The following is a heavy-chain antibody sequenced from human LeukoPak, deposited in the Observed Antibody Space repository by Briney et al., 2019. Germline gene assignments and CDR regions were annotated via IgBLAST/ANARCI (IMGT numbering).Heavy chain of an antibody. CDR3: ARHSSGWPG. V-gene: IGHV4-34*01. D-gene: IGHD6-19*01. CDR1: GGSFSGYY. CDR2: INHSGST. J-gene: IGHJ4*02. Sequence: SETLSLTCAVYGGSFSGYYWSWSRQPPGKGLEWIGEINHSGSTNYNPSLKSRVTISVDTSKNQFSLKLSSVTAADTAVYYCARHSSGWPGWGQGTLVTVSS.